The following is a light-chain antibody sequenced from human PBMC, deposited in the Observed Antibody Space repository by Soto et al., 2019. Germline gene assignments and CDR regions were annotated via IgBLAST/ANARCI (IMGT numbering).Light chain of an antibody. Sequence: MQMTQSLSTVSGSIGDRRTITCCSSQTISSWLAWYQQKPGKAPKLLIYKASTLKSGVPSRFSGSGSGTEFTLTISSLQPDDFATYYCQHYNSYSEAFVQGAKVE. CDR2: KAS. CDR3: QHYNSYSEA. J-gene: IGKJ1*01. CDR1: QTISSW. V-gene: IGKV1-5*03.